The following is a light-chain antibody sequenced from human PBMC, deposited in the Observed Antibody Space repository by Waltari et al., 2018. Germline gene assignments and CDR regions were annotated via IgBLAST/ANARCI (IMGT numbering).Light chain of an antibody. CDR1: ALPNQY. J-gene: IGLJ2*01. CDR3: QSGDITGTYII. V-gene: IGLV3-25*03. Sequence: SYELTQPPSVSVSPGQTARITCSGDALPNQYAYWYQQKAGQGPVVVKGKDTGRPSGIPGRFSGSPSGKTVTLTISGVQPEDEANYYCQSGDITGTYIIFGGGTKLTVL. CDR2: KDT.